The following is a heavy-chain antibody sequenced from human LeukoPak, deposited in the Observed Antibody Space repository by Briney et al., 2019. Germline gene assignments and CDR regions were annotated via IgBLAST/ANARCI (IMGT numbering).Heavy chain of an antibody. V-gene: IGHV3-23*01. D-gene: IGHD3-22*01. Sequence: GGSLRLSCAASGFTFSSYAMSWVRQAPGKGLEWVSAISGSGGSTYYADSVKGRFTISRDNSKNTLYLQMNSLRHEDTAVYYCAKKSNYFDTSGYFDSWGQGTLVTVSS. J-gene: IGHJ4*02. CDR1: GFTFSSYA. CDR3: AKKSNYFDTSGYFDS. CDR2: ISGSGGST.